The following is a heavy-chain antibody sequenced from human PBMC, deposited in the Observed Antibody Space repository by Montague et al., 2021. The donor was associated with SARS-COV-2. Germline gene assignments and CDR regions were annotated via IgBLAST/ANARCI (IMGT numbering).Heavy chain of an antibody. CDR1: GFTVTDTY. CDR2: IESKIVGGTI. D-gene: IGHD1-26*01. V-gene: IGHV3-15*04. CDR3: TTYASGSPAY. Sequence: SLRLSCAASGFTVTDTYMTWVRQAPGKGLEWVGRIESKIVGGTIDYAAPVKDRFTISRDDSRNTLYPQMDSLKTDDTAVYYCTTYASGSPAYWGQGTLVTVSS. J-gene: IGHJ4*02.